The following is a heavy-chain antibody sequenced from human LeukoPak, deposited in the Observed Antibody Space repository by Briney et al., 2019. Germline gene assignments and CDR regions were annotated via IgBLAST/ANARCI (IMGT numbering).Heavy chain of an antibody. CDR1: GFTFSSYA. J-gene: IGHJ4*02. D-gene: IGHD3-10*01. Sequence: GGSLRLSCAASGFTFSSYAMSWVRQAPGKGLEWVSAISGSGGSTYYADSVKGRFTISRDNSKNTLHLQMNSLRAEDTVVYYCAKVPNYYGQFDYWGQGTLVTVSS. CDR2: ISGSGGST. V-gene: IGHV3-23*01. CDR3: AKVPNYYGQFDY.